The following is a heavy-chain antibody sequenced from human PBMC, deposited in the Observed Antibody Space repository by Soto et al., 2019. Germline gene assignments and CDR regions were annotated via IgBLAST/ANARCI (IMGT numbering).Heavy chain of an antibody. J-gene: IGHJ6*02. CDR1: VFTFSSYG. D-gene: IGHD3-3*01. CDR2: IWYDGSNK. V-gene: IGHV3-33*01. Sequence: GGSLRLSCAASVFTFSSYGMHWVRQAPGKGLEWVAVIWYDGSNKYYADSVKGRFTISRDNSKNTLYLQMNSLRAEDTAVYYCARDYDFWSGYWYYYYGMDVWGQGTTVTVSS. CDR3: ARDYDFWSGYWYYYYGMDV.